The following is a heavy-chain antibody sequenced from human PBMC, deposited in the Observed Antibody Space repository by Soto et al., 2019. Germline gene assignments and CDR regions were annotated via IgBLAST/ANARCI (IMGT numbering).Heavy chain of an antibody. CDR3: AREWAYSGSRNYYGMDV. CDR2: INPNSGGT. D-gene: IGHD1-26*01. CDR1: GYTFTGYY. V-gene: IGHV1-2*04. J-gene: IGHJ6*02. Sequence: ASVKVSCKASGYTFTGYYMHWVRQAPGQGLEWMGWINPNSGGTNYAQRFQGWVTMTRDTSISTAYMELSRLRSDDTAVYYCAREWAYSGSRNYYGMDVWGQGTTVTVSS.